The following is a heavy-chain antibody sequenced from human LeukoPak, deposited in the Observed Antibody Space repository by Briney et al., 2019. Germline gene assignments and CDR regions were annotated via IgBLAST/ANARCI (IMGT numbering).Heavy chain of an antibody. CDR1: GGSISSYY. V-gene: IGHV4-59*08. D-gene: IGHD2-8*02. CDR2: IYYSGST. Sequence: SETLSLTCTVSGGSISSYYWSWIRQPPGKGLEWIGYIYYSGSTNYNPSLKSRVTISVDTSKNKFSLKLSSVTAADTAVYYCARHTGSWYYFDYWGQGTLVTVSS. J-gene: IGHJ4*02. CDR3: ARHTGSWYYFDY.